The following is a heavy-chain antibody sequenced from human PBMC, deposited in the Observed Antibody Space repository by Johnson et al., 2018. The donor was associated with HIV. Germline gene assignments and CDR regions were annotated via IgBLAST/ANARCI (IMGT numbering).Heavy chain of an antibody. J-gene: IGHJ3*02. D-gene: IGHD6-19*01. CDR1: GFTFSSYA. CDR2: ISYDGSNK. V-gene: IGHV3-30-3*01. CDR3: ARIPGSGWEHDAFDI. Sequence: QMLLVESGGGLVQPWGSLRLSCAASGFTFSSYAMHWVRQAPGKGLEWVAVISYDGSNKYYADSVKGRFTISRDNSKNTLYLQMNSLRAEDTAVYYCARIPGSGWEHDAFDIWGQGTMVTVSS.